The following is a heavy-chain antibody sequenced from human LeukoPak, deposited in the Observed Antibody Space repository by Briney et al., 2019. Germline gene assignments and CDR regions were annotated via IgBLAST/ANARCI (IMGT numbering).Heavy chain of an antibody. J-gene: IGHJ6*02. CDR2: IYSGGST. CDR3: ARGGFLEWLYGMDV. V-gene: IGHV3-66*02. Sequence: GGSLRLSCAASGFTVSSNYMSWVRQAPGKGLEWVSVIYSGGSTYYADSVKGRFTISRDNSKNTLYLQMNSLRAEDTAVYYCARGGFLEWLYGMDVWGLGTTVTVSS. D-gene: IGHD3-3*01. CDR1: GFTVSSNY.